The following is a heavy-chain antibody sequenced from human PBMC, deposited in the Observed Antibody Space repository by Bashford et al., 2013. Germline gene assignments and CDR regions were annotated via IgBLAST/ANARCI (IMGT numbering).Heavy chain of an antibody. D-gene: IGHD2-15*01. CDR3: ARVDGSGLDY. Sequence: SETLSLTCTVSGGSISSGGYYWSWIRQHPGKGLEWIGYIYYSGSTYYNPSLKSRVTISVDTSKNQFSLKLSSVTAADTAVYYCARVDGSGLDYWGQGTLVTVSS. CDR2: IYYSGST. CDR1: GGSISSGGYY. V-gene: IGHV4-31*03. J-gene: IGHJ4*02.